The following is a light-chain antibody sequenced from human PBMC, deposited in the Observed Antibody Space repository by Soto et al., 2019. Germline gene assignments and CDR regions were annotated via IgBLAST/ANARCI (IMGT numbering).Light chain of an antibody. CDR1: QGISSY. V-gene: IGKV1-8*01. CDR2: AAS. Sequence: AIRMTQSPSSLSASTGDRVTITCRTSQGISSYLAWYQQKPGKAPKLLIYAASTLQSGVPSRFSGGGARTDFTLTIRCLQSEDFAIYYCQQYYSYPRTFGQGTKVEIK. CDR3: QQYYSYPRT. J-gene: IGKJ1*01.